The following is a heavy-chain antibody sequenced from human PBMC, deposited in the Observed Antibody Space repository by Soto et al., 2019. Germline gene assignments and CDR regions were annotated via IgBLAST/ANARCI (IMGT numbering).Heavy chain of an antibody. Sequence: QVQLQESGPGLVKPSQTLSLTCTVSGGSISSGGYYWSWIRQHPGKGLEWIGYIYYSGSTYSNQSLKSLVTISVDTSKNQFSLKLSSVTAADTAVYYCARDRDYGASHGADDAFDIWGQGTMVTVSS. CDR3: ARDRDYGASHGADDAFDI. J-gene: IGHJ3*02. CDR2: IYYSGST. CDR1: GGSISSGGYY. V-gene: IGHV4-31*01. D-gene: IGHD4-17*01.